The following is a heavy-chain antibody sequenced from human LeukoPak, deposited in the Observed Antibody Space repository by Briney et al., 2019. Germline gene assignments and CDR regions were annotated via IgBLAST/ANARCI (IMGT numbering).Heavy chain of an antibody. J-gene: IGHJ4*02. V-gene: IGHV3-30*02. D-gene: IGHD2-2*01. CDR3: AKRGYCSSTSCQDLIFDY. CDR2: IRYDGSNK. Sequence: GGSLRLSCAASGFTFSSYDMHWVRQAPGKGLEWVAFIRYDGSNKYYADSVKGRFTISRDNSKNTLYLQMNSLRAEDTAVYYCAKRGYCSSTSCQDLIFDYWGQGTLVTVSS. CDR1: GFTFSSYD.